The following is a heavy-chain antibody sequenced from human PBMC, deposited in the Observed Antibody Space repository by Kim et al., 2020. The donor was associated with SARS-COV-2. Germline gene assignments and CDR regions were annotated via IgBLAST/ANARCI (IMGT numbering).Heavy chain of an antibody. J-gene: IGHJ4*02. D-gene: IGHD3-10*01. CDR3: AKDGESEEWYYFDY. CDR1: GFTFSSYA. CDR2: ISGSGGST. Sequence: GGSLRLSCAASGFTFSSYAMSWVRQAPGKGLEWVSAISGSGGSTYYADSVKGRFTISRVNSKNTLYLQMNSLRAEDTAVYYCAKDGESEEWYYFDYWGQGTLVTVSS. V-gene: IGHV3-23*01.